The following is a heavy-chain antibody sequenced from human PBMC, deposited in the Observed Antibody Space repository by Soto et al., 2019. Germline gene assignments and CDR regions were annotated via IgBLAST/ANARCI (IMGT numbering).Heavy chain of an antibody. CDR1: GFTFSNAW. J-gene: IGHJ3*02. V-gene: IGHV3-15*07. Sequence: GGSLRLSCAASGFTFSNAWMNWVRQAPGKGLEWVGRIKSKTDGGTTDYAAPVKGRFTISRDDSKNTLYLQMNSLKTEDTAVYYCTATPRITMIVVVSDLDAFDIWGQGTMVTVSS. D-gene: IGHD3-22*01. CDR3: TATPRITMIVVVSDLDAFDI. CDR2: IKSKTDGGTT.